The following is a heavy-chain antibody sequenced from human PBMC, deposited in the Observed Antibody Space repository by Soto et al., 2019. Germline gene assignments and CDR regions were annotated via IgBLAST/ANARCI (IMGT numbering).Heavy chain of an antibody. V-gene: IGHV4-30-4*01. CDR3: ARVVNDILTGPFPVDYYYGMDV. CDR1: GGSISSGDYY. J-gene: IGHJ6*02. Sequence: PSETLSLTCTVPGGSISSGDYYWSWIRQPPGKGLEWIGYIYYSGSTYYNPSLKSRVTISVDTSKNQFSLKLSSVTAADTAVYYCARVVNDILTGPFPVDYYYGMDVWGQGTTVTVSS. D-gene: IGHD3-9*01. CDR2: IYYSGST.